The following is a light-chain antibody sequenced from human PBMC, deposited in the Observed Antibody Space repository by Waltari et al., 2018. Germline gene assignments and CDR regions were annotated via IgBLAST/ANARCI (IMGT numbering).Light chain of an antibody. J-gene: IGKJ5*01. V-gene: IGKV3-15*01. CDR3: QQYNRWPPIT. CDR1: QSVSSN. CDR2: DAS. Sequence: EIVMTQSPATLSVSPGETATLSCRASQSVSSNVAWYQKKPGQAPRLLIYDASTRATSIPARFRGSGSGTEFTLNISSLQSEDFAVYYCQQYNRWPPITFGQGTRLEIK.